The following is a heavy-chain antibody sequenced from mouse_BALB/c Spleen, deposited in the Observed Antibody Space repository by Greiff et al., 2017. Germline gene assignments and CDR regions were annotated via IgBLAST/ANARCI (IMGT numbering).Heavy chain of an antibody. Sequence: VMLVESGPGLVAPSQSLSITCTVSGFSLTSYGVHWVRQPPGKGLEWLGVIWAGGSTNYNSALMSRLSISKDNSKSQVFLKMNSLQTDDTARYYCARFYGNSYYYAMDYWGQGTSVTVSS. CDR3: ARFYGNSYYYAMDY. CDR1: GFSLTSYG. CDR2: IWAGGST. J-gene: IGHJ4*01. D-gene: IGHD2-1*01. V-gene: IGHV2-9*02.